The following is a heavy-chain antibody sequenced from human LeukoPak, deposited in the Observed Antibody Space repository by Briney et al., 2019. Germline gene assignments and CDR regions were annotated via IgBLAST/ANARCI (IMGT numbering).Heavy chain of an antibody. V-gene: IGHV3-23*01. Sequence: GGALRLSCAASGFTFTPYAMNWVRQAPGKGLEWGSAISGSGDSTYYADSVKGRFTISRDNSKNTLFLQMNSLRAEDTAIYYCAKAGDCSSTSCLHALFDYWGQGALVTVSS. CDR3: AKAGDCSSTSCLHALFDY. CDR1: GFTFTPYA. D-gene: IGHD2-2*01. CDR2: ISGSGDST. J-gene: IGHJ4*02.